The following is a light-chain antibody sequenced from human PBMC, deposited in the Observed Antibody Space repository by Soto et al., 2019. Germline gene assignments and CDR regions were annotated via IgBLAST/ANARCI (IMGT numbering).Light chain of an antibody. CDR3: QTWGTGIRV. CDR1: SGQSSYA. CDR2: VSSDGSH. J-gene: IGLJ3*02. V-gene: IGLV4-69*01. Sequence: QPVLTQSPSASASLGASVKLTCTVSSGQSSYAIAWHQQQPGKGPRYLMKVSSDGSHSKGDGIPDRFSGSSSGAERYLTISSLQSEDEADYYCQTWGTGIRVFGGGTKVTVL.